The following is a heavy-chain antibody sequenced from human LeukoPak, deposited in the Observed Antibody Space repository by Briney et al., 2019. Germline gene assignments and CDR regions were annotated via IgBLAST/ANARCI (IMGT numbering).Heavy chain of an antibody. Sequence: PGGSLRLSCAASGFTFSSYGMHWVRQAPGKGLEWVAVISYDGSNKYYADSVKGRFTISRDNSKNTLYLQMNSLRAEDTAVYYCASNLDYYDSSGYYRHWGQGTLVTVSS. V-gene: IGHV3-30*03. D-gene: IGHD3-22*01. CDR2: ISYDGSNK. J-gene: IGHJ4*02. CDR3: ASNLDYYDSSGYYRH. CDR1: GFTFSSYG.